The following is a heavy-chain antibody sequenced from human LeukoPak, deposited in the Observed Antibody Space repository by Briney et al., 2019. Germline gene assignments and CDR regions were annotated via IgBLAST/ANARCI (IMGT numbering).Heavy chain of an antibody. J-gene: IGHJ4*02. V-gene: IGHV4-39*07. D-gene: IGHD6-13*01. CDR1: GASISSSRSY. Sequence: SETLSLTCTVSGASISSSRSYGAWIRQPPGKGLEWIASVSFGGDTYYNPSLKSRVSISVDTSKNIFSLRLTSVTAADTAVYYCARVLTTSSWYSVDYWGQGTLVTVSS. CDR2: VSFGGDT. CDR3: ARVLTTSSWYSVDY.